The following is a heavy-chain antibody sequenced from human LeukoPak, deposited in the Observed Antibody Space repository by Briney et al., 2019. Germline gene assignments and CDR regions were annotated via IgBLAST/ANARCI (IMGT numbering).Heavy chain of an antibody. CDR2: IYHSGST. CDR1: GYSISSGYY. CDR3: ARGNYDFWSGYFSP. D-gene: IGHD3-3*01. V-gene: IGHV4-38-2*02. J-gene: IGHJ3*01. Sequence: SETLSLTCTVSGYSISSGYYWGWIRQPPGKGLEWIGSIYHSGSTHYNPSLKSRVTISVDTSKNQFSLKLSSVTAADTAVYYCARGNYDFWSGYFSPWGQGTMVTVSS.